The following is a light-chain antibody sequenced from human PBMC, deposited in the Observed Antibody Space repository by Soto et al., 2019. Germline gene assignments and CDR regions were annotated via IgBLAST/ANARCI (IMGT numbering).Light chain of an antibody. V-gene: IGKV3-15*01. CDR3: QQYDNWPLT. CDR2: DAS. Sequence: EIVMTQSPSTLSESPGERVTLSCRASQNVKIHLAWYQQKPGQAPRLLIYDASARVTGIPARFSGGGSGTEFTLTISSLQSEDFAVYYCQQYDNWPLTFGGGTKVQIK. CDR1: QNVKIH. J-gene: IGKJ4*01.